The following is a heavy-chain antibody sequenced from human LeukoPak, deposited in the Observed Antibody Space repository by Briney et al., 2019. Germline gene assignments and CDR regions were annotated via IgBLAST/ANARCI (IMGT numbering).Heavy chain of an antibody. J-gene: IGHJ4*02. Sequence: SETLSLTCIVSGGSISSYYWSWIRQPPGKGLEWIGYIYYSGSTYYNPSLKSRVTISVDTSKNQFSLKLSSVTAADTAVYYCESLWITFGGVIVRTGPFFDYWGQGTLVTVSS. CDR3: ESLWITFGGVIVRTGPFFDY. D-gene: IGHD3-16*02. CDR1: GGSISSYY. CDR2: IYYSGST. V-gene: IGHV4-59*04.